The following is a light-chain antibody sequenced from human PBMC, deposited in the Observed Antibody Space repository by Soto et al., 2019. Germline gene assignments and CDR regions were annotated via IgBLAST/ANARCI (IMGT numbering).Light chain of an antibody. CDR2: SAS. CDR1: QNIDTF. Sequence: DIQMTQSPSSLSASVGDRVTITCRASQNIDTFLNWYQQKPGRAPNLLIFSASGLQSGVPSRFSGVGSGTDFTLTISSLQPEDFATYFCQQGYNTPLTFGGGTKVEIK. V-gene: IGKV1-39*01. CDR3: QQGYNTPLT. J-gene: IGKJ4*01.